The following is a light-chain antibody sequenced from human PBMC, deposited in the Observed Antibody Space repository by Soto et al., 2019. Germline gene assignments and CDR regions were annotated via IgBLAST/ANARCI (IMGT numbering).Light chain of an antibody. J-gene: IGLJ2*01. CDR2: TVS. V-gene: IGLV2-14*01. CDR3: SSYTTSSTRL. Sequence: QPASVSGSPGQSITISCTGTTSDVGAYNYVSWYQQHPGKAPKLMIYTVSNRPSGVSNRFSGSKSGNTASLTISGLQPEDEADYYCSSYTTSSTRLFGGGTKLTVL. CDR1: TSDVGAYNY.